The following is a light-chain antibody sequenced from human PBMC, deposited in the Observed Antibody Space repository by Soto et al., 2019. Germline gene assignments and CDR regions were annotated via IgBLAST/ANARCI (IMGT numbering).Light chain of an antibody. J-gene: IGLJ1*01. CDR2: QVR. CDR3: GSYTSSNTYV. Sequence: QSVLTQPASVSGSPGQSITISCSVTSSNVGGYNYVSWYQQHPDKVPKLMIYQVRNRPSGVSTRFSGSKSGDTASLTISGLQAEDEAEYYCGSYTSSNTYVFGTGTKLTVL. V-gene: IGLV2-14*01. CDR1: SSNVGGYNY.